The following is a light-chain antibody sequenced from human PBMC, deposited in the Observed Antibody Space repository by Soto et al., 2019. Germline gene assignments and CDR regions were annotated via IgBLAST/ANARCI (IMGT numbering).Light chain of an antibody. V-gene: IGKV3-20*01. CDR1: QSVSSNY. CDR2: GAS. CDR3: QQSGSSPRT. Sequence: EIVLTQSPGTLSLSPGERATLSCRASQSVSSNYLAWYKQKPGQAPRLLIYGASSRATGIPDRFSGSGSGAGFNLPISRLEPEDFAVYYCQQSGSSPRTFGQGTKVEIK. J-gene: IGKJ1*01.